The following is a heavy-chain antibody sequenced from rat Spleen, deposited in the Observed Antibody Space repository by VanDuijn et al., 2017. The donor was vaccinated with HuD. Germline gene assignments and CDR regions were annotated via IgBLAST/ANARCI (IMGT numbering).Heavy chain of an antibody. CDR2: ITPSGNHT. CDR1: GFTFSNYG. CDR3: ARHGGAAPFDY. D-gene: IGHD1-2*01. J-gene: IGHJ2*01. V-gene: IGHV5-19*01. Sequence: EVQLVESGGGLVQPGGSLKLSCAVSGFTFSNYGMNWVRQGPTKGLEWVASITPSGNHTYYRDSVKGRFTISRDNAKSTLYLQMNSLRSEDTATYYCARHGGAAPFDYWGQGVMVTVSS.